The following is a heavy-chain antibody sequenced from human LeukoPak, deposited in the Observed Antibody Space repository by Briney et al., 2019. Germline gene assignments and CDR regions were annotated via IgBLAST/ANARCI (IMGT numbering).Heavy chain of an antibody. CDR1: GFTFSDYY. J-gene: IGHJ4*02. D-gene: IGHD3-22*01. CDR2: ISSSGSTI. V-gene: IGHV3-11*04. CDR3: AREALYDSSGYYYLHYFDY. Sequence: GGSLRLSCAASGFTFSDYYMSWIRQAPGKGLEWVSYISSSGSTIYYADSVKGRFTISRDNAKNSLYLQMNSLRAEDTAVYYCAREALYDSSGYYYLHYFDYWGQGTLVTVSS.